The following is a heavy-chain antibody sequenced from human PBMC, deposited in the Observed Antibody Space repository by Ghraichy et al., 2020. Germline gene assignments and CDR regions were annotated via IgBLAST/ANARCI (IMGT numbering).Heavy chain of an antibody. J-gene: IGHJ6*02. Sequence: SVKVSCKASGGTFSSYAISWVRQAPGQGLEWMGGIIPIFGTANYAQKFQGRVTITADKSTSTAYMELSSLRSEDTAVYYCARDLRYSYGHYYYYGMDVWGQGTTVTVSS. D-gene: IGHD5-18*01. V-gene: IGHV1-69*06. CDR2: IIPIFGTA. CDR3: ARDLRYSYGHYYYYGMDV. CDR1: GGTFSSYA.